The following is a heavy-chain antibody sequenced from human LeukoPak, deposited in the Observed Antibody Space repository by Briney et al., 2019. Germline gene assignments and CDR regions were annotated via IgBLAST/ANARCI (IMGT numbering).Heavy chain of an antibody. Sequence: PSETLSLTCTVSGGSISSYYWSWIRQPPGKGLEWIGYIYYSGSTSYNPSLKSRVTISVDTSKNQFSLKLSSVTAADTAVYYCARRAIIAAAGTDAFDIWGQGTMVTVSS. CDR3: ARRAIIAAAGTDAFDI. V-gene: IGHV4-59*01. CDR2: IYYSGST. J-gene: IGHJ3*02. D-gene: IGHD6-13*01. CDR1: GGSISSYY.